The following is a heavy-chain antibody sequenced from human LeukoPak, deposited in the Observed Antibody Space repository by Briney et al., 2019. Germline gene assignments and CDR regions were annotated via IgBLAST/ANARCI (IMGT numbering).Heavy chain of an antibody. CDR2: ISAYNGNT. D-gene: IGHD5-24*01. Sequence: ASVKVSCKASGYTFTSYGISWVRPAPGQGLEWMGWISAYNGNTNYAQKLQGRVTMTTDTSTSTAYMELRSLRSDDTAVYYCARGLQDGYNSPTLYFDYWGQGTLVTVSS. CDR3: ARGLQDGYNSPTLYFDY. J-gene: IGHJ4*02. CDR1: GYTFTSYG. V-gene: IGHV1-18*01.